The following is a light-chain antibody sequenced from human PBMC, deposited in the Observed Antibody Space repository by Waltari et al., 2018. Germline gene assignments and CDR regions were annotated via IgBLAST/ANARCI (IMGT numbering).Light chain of an antibody. CDR3: QQYYSFPFT. J-gene: IGKJ3*01. V-gene: IGKV4-1*01. CDR2: WAS. Sequence: DIVLTQSPDFLGVSLGERSTINCTYSQSILYRSNNKNYLSWHQQKPGQPPKLLIYWASTRESGVPDRFSGSGSGTDFTLTISSLQAEDVAVYYCQQYYSFPFTFGPGTKVDIK. CDR1: QSILYRSNNKNY.